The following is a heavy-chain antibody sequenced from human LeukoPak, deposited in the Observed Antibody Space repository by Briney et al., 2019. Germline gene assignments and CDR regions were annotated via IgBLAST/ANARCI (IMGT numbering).Heavy chain of an antibody. J-gene: IGHJ4*02. V-gene: IGHV3-20*04. CDR1: GLTCDDYG. CDR2: INWNGGST. D-gene: IGHD3-22*01. Sequence: RSGGSLRLSCAASGLTCDDYGMSWVRQAPGKGLEWVSGINWNGGSTGYADSVKGRFTISRDNAKNSLYLQMNSLRAEDTAVYYRARDWEYDTSTYFDYWGQGTLVTVSS. CDR3: ARDWEYDTSTYFDY.